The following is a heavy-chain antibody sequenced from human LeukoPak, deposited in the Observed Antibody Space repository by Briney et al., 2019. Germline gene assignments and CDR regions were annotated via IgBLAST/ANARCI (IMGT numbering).Heavy chain of an antibody. D-gene: IGHD2-21*01. J-gene: IGHJ4*02. Sequence: SETLSLTCTVSGVSVSSSFWSWIRQSPGKELEYIGFVHHSGNTKYNPSLQSRVTMSVDTAKSQFSLILYSVTAADSAVYYCARHNGDSYLDYWAQGTLVTVSS. CDR1: GVSVSSSF. CDR2: VHHSGNT. CDR3: ARHNGDSYLDY. V-gene: IGHV4-59*02.